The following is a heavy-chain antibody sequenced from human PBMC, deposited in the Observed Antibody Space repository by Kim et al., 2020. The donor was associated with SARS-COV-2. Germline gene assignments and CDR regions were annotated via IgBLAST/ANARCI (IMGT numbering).Heavy chain of an antibody. CDR3: AKEGRYSHARGGYVGYYSMDM. Sequence: GGSLRLSCAASGFSFSTYVMAWARQAPGKGLEWVSTLSSRDDYIYYADSVKGRFTISRDNSKNILYLHMNSLRVEDTAVYYCAKEGRYSHARGGYVGYYSMDMWGQGTTVTVSS. J-gene: IGHJ6*02. D-gene: IGHD3-3*01. CDR2: LSSRDDYI. CDR1: GFSFSTYV. V-gene: IGHV3-23*01.